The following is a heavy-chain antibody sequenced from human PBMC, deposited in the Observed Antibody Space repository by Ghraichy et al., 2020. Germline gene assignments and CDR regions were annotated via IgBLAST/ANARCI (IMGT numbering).Heavy chain of an antibody. D-gene: IGHD4/OR15-4a*01. CDR3: TTDGLTH. J-gene: IGHJ4*02. CDR2: IKNKPYGETT. V-gene: IGHV3-15*05. Sequence: GGSLRLSCAASGFTFSNAWMSWVRQAPGKGLEWVGHIKNKPYGETTDYAAPVKDRFTISRDDSKNTLHLQMNSLKTEDTAVYYCTTDGLTHWGQGTLVTVSS. CDR1: GFTFSNAW.